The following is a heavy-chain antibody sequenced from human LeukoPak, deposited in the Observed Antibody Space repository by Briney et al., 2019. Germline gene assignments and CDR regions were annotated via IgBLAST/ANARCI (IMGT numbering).Heavy chain of an antibody. D-gene: IGHD3-10*01. CDR2: IIPIFGTA. CDR1: GGTFSSYA. V-gene: IGHV1-69*05. J-gene: IGHJ4*02. Sequence: SVKVSCKASGGTFSSYAISWVRQAPGQGLEWMGRIIPIFGTANYAQKFQGRVAITTDESTSTAYMELSSLRSEDTAVYYCASYKNYYGSGTHFDYWGRGTLVTVSS. CDR3: ASYKNYYGSGTHFDY.